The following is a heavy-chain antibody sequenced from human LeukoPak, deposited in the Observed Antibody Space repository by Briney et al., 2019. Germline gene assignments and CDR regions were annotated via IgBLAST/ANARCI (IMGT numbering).Heavy chain of an antibody. D-gene: IGHD6-13*01. CDR1: GFTFDDYA. CDR2: ISWNSGSI. V-gene: IGHV3-9*01. J-gene: IGHJ5*02. Sequence: GGSLRLSCAASGFTFDDYAMHWVRHAPGKGLEWVSGISWNSGSIGYADSVKGRFTISRDNAKNSLYLQMNSLRAEDTALYYCAMGPYRSSWDYNWFDPWGQGTLVTVSS. CDR3: AMGPYRSSWDYNWFDP.